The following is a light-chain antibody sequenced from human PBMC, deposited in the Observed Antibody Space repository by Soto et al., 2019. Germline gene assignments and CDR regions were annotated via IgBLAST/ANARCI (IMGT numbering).Light chain of an antibody. CDR3: QQYGSSVT. CDR2: DAS. J-gene: IGKJ4*01. Sequence: DIVLTQSPGTLSLSPGERATLSCRASQSVRSRYLAWYQQKAGQAPRLLIYDASRRATGIPDRFSGSGSGTDFPLPISRLEPEDFAVYYCQQYGSSVTFGGGTKVEIK. V-gene: IGKV3-20*01. CDR1: QSVRSRY.